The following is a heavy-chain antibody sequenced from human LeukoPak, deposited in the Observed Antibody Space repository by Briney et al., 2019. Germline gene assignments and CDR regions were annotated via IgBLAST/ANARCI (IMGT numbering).Heavy chain of an antibody. Sequence: GRSLRLSCAASGFTFSSYAMHWVRQAPGKGLEWVAVISYDGSNKYYADSVKGRFTISRDNSKNTLYPQMNSLRAGDTAVYYCAKRGVTFGGVIVKGAGACYFDYWGQGTLVTVSS. D-gene: IGHD3-16*02. V-gene: IGHV3-30-3*02. J-gene: IGHJ4*02. CDR3: AKRGVTFGGVIVKGAGACYFDY. CDR2: ISYDGSNK. CDR1: GFTFSSYA.